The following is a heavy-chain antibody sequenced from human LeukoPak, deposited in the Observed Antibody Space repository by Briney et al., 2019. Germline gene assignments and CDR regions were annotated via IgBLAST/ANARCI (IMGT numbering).Heavy chain of an antibody. CDR2: ISSSSSYI. CDR3: ARSRNRGEFDH. Sequence: GSLRLSCAASGFTFSSYSMNWVRQAPGKGLEWVSSISSSSSYIYYADSVKGRFTISRDNAKNSLYLQMNSLRAEDTAVYYCARSRNRGEFDHWGQGTLVTVSS. D-gene: IGHD1-14*01. CDR1: GFTFSSYS. J-gene: IGHJ4*02. V-gene: IGHV3-21*01.